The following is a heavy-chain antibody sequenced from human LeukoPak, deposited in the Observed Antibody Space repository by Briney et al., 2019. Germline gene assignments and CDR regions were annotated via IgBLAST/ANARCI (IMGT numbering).Heavy chain of an antibody. CDR3: ARGGLRTWYYYVDV. V-gene: IGHV1-2*02. J-gene: IGHJ6*03. CDR1: GYTFTGYF. CDR2: INPNSGGT. Sequence: ASVKVSCKASGYTFTGYFKHWVRQAPGQGLEWMGWINPNSGGTNYAQKFQDRVTMTRDTSISTAYMELSRLRSDDTAVYYCARGGLRTWYYYVDVWGKGTTVTVSS.